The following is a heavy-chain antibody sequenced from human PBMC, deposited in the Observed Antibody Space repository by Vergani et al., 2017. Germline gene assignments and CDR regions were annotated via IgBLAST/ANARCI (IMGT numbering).Heavy chain of an antibody. J-gene: IGHJ5*02. CDR3: ARDPLVRFLEWPRGFDP. CDR1: GGSFSGYY. V-gene: IGHV4-34*01. D-gene: IGHD3-3*01. CDR2: INHSGST. Sequence: QVQLQQWGAGLLKPSETLSLTCAVYGGSFSGYYWSWIRQPPGKGLEWIGEINHSGSTNYNPSLKSRVTISVDTSKNQFSLKLSSVTAADTAVYYFARDPLVRFLEWPRGFDPWGQGTLVTVSS.